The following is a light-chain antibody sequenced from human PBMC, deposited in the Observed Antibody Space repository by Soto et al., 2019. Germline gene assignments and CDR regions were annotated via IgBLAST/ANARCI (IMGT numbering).Light chain of an antibody. CDR1: SSNIGSST. CDR3: AAWDDSLNGPV. V-gene: IGLV1-44*01. CDR2: SNN. J-gene: IGLJ1*01. Sequence: QSVLTQPPSASGTPGQRVTISCSGSSSNIGSSTVNWYQQLPGTAPELLIYSNNQRPSGVPDRFSGSKSGTSASLAISGLQSEDEADYYCAAWDDSLNGPVFGTGTKVTVL.